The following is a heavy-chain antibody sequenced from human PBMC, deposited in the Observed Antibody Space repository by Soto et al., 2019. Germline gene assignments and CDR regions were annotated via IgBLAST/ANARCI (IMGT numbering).Heavy chain of an antibody. Sequence: PSETLSLTCSVSGDSVTSPSYYWSWVRQPPGKRPEWIGYASHGGDTVYNPSLDSRVTTSVDTSTNQFSLILNSVTTADTAVYYCAREGGVLRMSNWFDAWGQGIQVTVSS. CDR1: GDSVTSPSYY. CDR3: AREGGVLRMSNWFDA. D-gene: IGHD3-3*01. V-gene: IGHV4-61*01. CDR2: ASHGGDT. J-gene: IGHJ5*02.